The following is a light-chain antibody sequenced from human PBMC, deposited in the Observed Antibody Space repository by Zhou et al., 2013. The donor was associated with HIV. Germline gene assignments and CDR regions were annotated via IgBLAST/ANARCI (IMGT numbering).Light chain of an antibody. V-gene: IGKV3-11*01. Sequence: EIVLTQSPATLSLSPGDGAALSCRASQSVSSHLAWYQQKPGQAPRLLIYDASNRATGIPARFTGSGSGTDFTLTISSLEPEDFAVYYCQQRGNWPLTFGGGTKVEIK. CDR2: DAS. CDR3: QQRGNWPLT. J-gene: IGKJ4*01. CDR1: QSVSSH.